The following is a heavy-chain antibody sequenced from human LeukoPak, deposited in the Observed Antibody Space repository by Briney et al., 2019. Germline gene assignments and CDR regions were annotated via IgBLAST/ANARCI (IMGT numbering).Heavy chain of an antibody. J-gene: IGHJ4*02. Sequence: ASVKVSCKASGYTFTSYDINWVRQAAGQGLEWMGWMNPNSGNKGCAQKFQGRVTMTRSTTISTAYMELSSLTSEDTAVYYCARGGSGWGLEHDHWGQGTLVTVSS. CDR1: GYTFTSYD. V-gene: IGHV1-8*01. CDR3: ARGGSGWGLEHDH. CDR2: MNPNSGNK. D-gene: IGHD6-19*01.